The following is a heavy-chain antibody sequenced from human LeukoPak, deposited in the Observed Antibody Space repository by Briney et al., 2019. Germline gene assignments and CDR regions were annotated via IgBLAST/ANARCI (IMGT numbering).Heavy chain of an antibody. V-gene: IGHV4-59*11. D-gene: IGHD3-3*01. J-gene: IGHJ6*03. CDR1: GVSLGSHY. CDR2: TYYSGGA. CDR3: ARYMVGGHYVNDYYYMDV. Sequence: SETLSLTCTVSGVSLGSHYWSWVRQPPGKGLEWLGYTYYSGGANYNPSLKSRVTMLLDTSKNQFSLKLTSVTAADTAVYCCARYMVGGHYVNDYYYMDVWGKGTTVTVSS.